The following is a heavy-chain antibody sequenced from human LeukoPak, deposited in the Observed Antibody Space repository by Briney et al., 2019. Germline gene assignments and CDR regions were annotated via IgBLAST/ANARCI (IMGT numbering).Heavy chain of an antibody. CDR2: IRYDGSNK. CDR1: GFTFSSYG. CDR3: AKDTTPPKAGFDP. D-gene: IGHD1-14*01. Sequence: GGSLRLSCAASGFTFSSYGMHWVRQAPGKGLEWVAFIRYDGSNKYYADSVKGRFTISRDNSKNTLYLQMNSLRAEDTAVYYCAKDTTPPKAGFDPWGQGTLVTVPS. V-gene: IGHV3-30*02. J-gene: IGHJ5*02.